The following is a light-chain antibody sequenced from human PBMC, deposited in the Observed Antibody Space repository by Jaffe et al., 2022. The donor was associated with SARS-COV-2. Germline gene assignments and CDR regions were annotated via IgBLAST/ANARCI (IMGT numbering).Light chain of an antibody. CDR3: QQYGSLMYT. J-gene: IGKJ2*01. CDR1: QTISSTY. CDR2: GAS. V-gene: IGKV3-20*01. Sequence: EIVLTQSPGTLSLSPGERATLSCRASQTISSTYLAWYQQKPGQAPRLLIYGASRRATGISDRFSGSGSGTDFTLTISRLEPEDFAVYYCQQYGSLMYTFGQGTKLEIK.